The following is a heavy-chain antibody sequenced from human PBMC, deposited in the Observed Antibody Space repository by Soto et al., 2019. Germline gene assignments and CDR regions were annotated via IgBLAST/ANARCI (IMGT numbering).Heavy chain of an antibody. CDR1: GGSISSSSYY. Sequence: QLQLQESGPGLVKPSETLSLTCTVSGGSISSSSYYWGWIRQPPGKGLEWIGSIYYSGSTYYNPSLKSRVTISVDTSKNQFSLKLSSVTAADTAVYYCATLLRAVYYDFWSGYPRTWPNFDYWGQGTLVTVSS. D-gene: IGHD3-3*01. CDR3: ATLLRAVYYDFWSGYPRTWPNFDY. V-gene: IGHV4-39*01. J-gene: IGHJ4*02. CDR2: IYYSGST.